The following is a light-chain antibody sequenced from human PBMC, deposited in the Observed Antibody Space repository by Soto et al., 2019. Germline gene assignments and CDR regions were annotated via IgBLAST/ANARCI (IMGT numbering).Light chain of an antibody. V-gene: IGKV1-9*01. Sequence: IQLTQSPSSLSASVGDRVTITCRASQGISSYLAWYQQKPGKAPKFLIYAASTLQRGVPSRFSGSGSGTDFTLTISSLQPEAFATYFCQQLNSYPPTFSQGTELEIK. J-gene: IGKJ2*01. CDR1: QGISSY. CDR2: AAS. CDR3: QQLNSYPPT.